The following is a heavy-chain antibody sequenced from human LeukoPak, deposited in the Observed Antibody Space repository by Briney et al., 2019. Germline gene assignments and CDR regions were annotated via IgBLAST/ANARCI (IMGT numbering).Heavy chain of an antibody. J-gene: IGHJ4*02. CDR2: IYYSGST. V-gene: IGHV4-39*07. CDR1: GGSISSSSYY. CDR3: ARVAFSRPRLLRFFDY. D-gene: IGHD2-15*01. Sequence: SETLSLTCTVSGGSISSSSYYWGWIRQPPGKGLEWIGSIYYSGSTYYNPSLKSRVTISVDTSKNQFSLKLSSVTAADTAVYYCARVAFSRPRLLRFFDYWGQGTLVTVSS.